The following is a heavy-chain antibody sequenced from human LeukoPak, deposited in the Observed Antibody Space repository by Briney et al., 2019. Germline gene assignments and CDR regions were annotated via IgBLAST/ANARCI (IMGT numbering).Heavy chain of an antibody. Sequence: GGSLRLSCAASGFTFGRYDMHWVRQVTGKGLEWVSTIGTAGDTYYPDSVKGRFTISRENAENSLYLQMSSLRAGDTALYYCVRAPPGSRAFHYSYMDVWGKGTTVTISS. CDR3: VRAPPGSRAFHYSYMDV. V-gene: IGHV3-13*01. J-gene: IGHJ6*03. CDR2: IGTAGDT. CDR1: GFTFGRYD. D-gene: IGHD1-26*01.